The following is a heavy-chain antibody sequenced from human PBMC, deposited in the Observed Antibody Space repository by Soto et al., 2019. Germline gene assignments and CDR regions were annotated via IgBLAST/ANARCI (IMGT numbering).Heavy chain of an antibody. CDR1: GYSFTSYW. CDR3: ARTDAAGKYYYGVDV. J-gene: IGHJ6*02. D-gene: IGHD6-13*01. CDR2: IHPGDAHT. Sequence: PGESLKISCKGSGYSFTSYWIGWVRQMPGKGLEWMGIIHPGDAHTRHSPSLQVQVTISGDKSISTAYLQWSSLKATDTAMYYCARTDAAGKYYYGVDVWGQGTTVTVSS. V-gene: IGHV5-51*01.